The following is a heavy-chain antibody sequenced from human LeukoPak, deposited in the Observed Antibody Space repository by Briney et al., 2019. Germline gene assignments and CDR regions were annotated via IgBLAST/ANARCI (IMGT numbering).Heavy chain of an antibody. CDR3: AKTYYFGRNYYDSSGYYFDY. CDR2: ISGSGGST. D-gene: IGHD3-22*01. V-gene: IGHV3-23*01. J-gene: IGHJ4*02. Sequence: AGGSLRLSCAASGFTFSSYAMSWVRQAPGKGLEWVSVISGSGGSTNYADSVKGRFTISRDNSKNTLYLQMNSLRAEDTAVYYCAKTYYFGRNYYDSSGYYFDYWGQGTLVTVSS. CDR1: GFTFSSYA.